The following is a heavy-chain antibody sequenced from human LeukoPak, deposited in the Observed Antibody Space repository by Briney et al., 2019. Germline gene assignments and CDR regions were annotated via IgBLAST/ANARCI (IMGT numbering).Heavy chain of an antibody. CDR1: GFTVSSNY. CDR2: IYSGGST. Sequence: GGSLRLSCAASGFTVSSNYMSWVRQAPGKGLEWVSVIYSGGSTYYADSVKGRFTISRDNSKNTLYLQMNSLRAEDTAVYYCAKSEWFGELFDYWGQGTLVTVSS. J-gene: IGHJ4*02. V-gene: IGHV3-53*01. CDR3: AKSEWFGELFDY. D-gene: IGHD3-10*01.